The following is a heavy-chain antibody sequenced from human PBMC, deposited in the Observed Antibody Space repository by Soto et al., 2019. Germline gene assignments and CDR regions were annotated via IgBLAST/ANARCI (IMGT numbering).Heavy chain of an antibody. CDR3: ATSSPYPGRFDS. Sequence: SETLSLTCTVSGGSISSYYWSWIRQPPGKGLGWIGYIYYSGSTNYNPSLKSQVTISVDTSKNQFSLKLSSVTAADTAVYYCATSSPYPGRFDSWGLGTLVTVSS. D-gene: IGHD3-16*02. V-gene: IGHV4-59*01. J-gene: IGHJ4*02. CDR1: GGSISSYY. CDR2: IYYSGST.